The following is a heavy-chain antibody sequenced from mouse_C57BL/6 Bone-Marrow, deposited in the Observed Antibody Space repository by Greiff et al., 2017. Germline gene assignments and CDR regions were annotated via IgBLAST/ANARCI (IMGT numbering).Heavy chain of an antibody. V-gene: IGHV3-6*01. D-gene: IGHD1-1*01. Sequence: EVKLQESGPGLVKPSQSLSLTCSVTGYSITSGYYWNWIRQFPGNKLEWMGYISYDGSNNYNPSLKNRISITRDTSKNQFFLKLNSVTTEDTATYYCARDLYYGSSYVTYWGQGTLVTVSA. CDR1: GYSITSGYY. CDR3: ARDLYYGSSYVTY. J-gene: IGHJ3*01. CDR2: ISYDGSN.